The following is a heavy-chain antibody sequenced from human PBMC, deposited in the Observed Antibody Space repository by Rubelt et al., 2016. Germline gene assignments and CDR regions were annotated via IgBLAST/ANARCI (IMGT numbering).Heavy chain of an antibody. Sequence: EVQLVESGGGLVQPGGSLRLSCAASGFTFTTAGMTWIRQAPGKGLEWVSTIVYSGDHQYYADSVKGRFTISRDSSQNMLYLQMKGLTVDDTAVYYCARGGGAYCGGDCIRGFEYWGQGALVTVSS. CDR3: ARGGGAYCGGDCIRGFEY. J-gene: IGHJ4*02. CDR2: IVYSGDHQ. V-gene: IGHV3-23*04. D-gene: IGHD2-21*02. CDR1: GFTFTTAG.